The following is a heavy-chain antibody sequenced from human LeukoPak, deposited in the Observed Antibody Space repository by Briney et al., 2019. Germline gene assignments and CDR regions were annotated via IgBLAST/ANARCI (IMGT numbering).Heavy chain of an antibody. J-gene: IGHJ4*02. CDR2: VKENGNEQ. V-gene: IGHV3-7*01. Sequence: GGSLRLSCAASGLNFNGYWMSWVRQAPGKGPEWVAHVKENGNEQYYADSVKGRFTISRDNSKNTLYLQMNSLRAEDTAVYYCAREALRYYTNGVCPADYWGQGTLVTVSS. CDR3: AREALRYYTNGVCPADY. CDR1: GLNFNGYW. D-gene: IGHD2-8*01.